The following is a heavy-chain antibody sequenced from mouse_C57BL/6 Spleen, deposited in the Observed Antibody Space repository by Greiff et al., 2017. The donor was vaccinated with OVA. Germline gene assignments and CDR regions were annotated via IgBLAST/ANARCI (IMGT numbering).Heavy chain of an antibody. CDR3: TRSYYDYDELAYFDY. Sequence: QVQLQESGAELVRPGASVTLSCKASGYTFTDYEMHWVKQTPVHGLEWIGAIDPETGGTAYNQKFKGKAILTADKSSSTAYMELRSLTSEDSAVYYCTRSYYDYDELAYFDYWGQGTTLTVSS. V-gene: IGHV1-15*01. D-gene: IGHD2-4*01. CDR2: IDPETGGT. J-gene: IGHJ2*01. CDR1: GYTFTDYE.